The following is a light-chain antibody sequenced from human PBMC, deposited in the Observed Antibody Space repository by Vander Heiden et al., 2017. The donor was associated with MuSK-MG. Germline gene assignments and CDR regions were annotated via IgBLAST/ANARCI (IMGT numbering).Light chain of an antibody. CDR1: SSDSGAGSD. V-gene: IGLV1-40*01. CDR2: GNR. Sequence: QSVLTQPPSVSVPPVQRVTISCTGSSSDSGAGSDVHWDQQLPGKATKRLIVGNRNRPSGVPDRLAGSKAGTSVSPAIKGLQAEDEADDDCQSFANGLSGAVFGGGTKLTVL. CDR3: QSFANGLSGAV. J-gene: IGLJ3*02.